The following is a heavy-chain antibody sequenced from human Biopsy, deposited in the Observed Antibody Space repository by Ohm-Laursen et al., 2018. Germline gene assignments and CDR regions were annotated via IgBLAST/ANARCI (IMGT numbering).Heavy chain of an antibody. CDR3: VAERLPSGIGGPWLDP. D-gene: IGHD3-16*01. J-gene: IGHJ5*02. Sequence: SLRLSFPASVSALSGYPRTWLRQAAGWALAWVSSMTGGSNYINYADSVKGRLTISRENAKYLLYLQLDSLGVEDTDVYHFVAERLPSGIGGPWLDPWGQGTLVIVSS. CDR2: MTGGSNYI. CDR1: VSALSGYP. V-gene: IGHV3-21*06.